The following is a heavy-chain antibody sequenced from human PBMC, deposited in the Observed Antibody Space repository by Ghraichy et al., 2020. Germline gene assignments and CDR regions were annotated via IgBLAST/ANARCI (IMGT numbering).Heavy chain of an antibody. V-gene: IGHV3-48*01. J-gene: IGHJ3*02. CDR1: GFPVSRYS. Sequence: GESLNISCGGSGFPVSRYSMDWVRQVPGKGPEWLSFIGSGGGPIYYAESVRGRFSISRDDGKNSVFLQMSNLRVDDTALYYCARGWLENSFDMWGHGTMVTVSS. CDR3: ARGWLENSFDM. D-gene: IGHD5-12*01. CDR2: IGSGGGPI.